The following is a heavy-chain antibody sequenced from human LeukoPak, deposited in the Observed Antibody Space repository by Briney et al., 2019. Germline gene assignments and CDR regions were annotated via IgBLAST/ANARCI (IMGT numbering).Heavy chain of an antibody. Sequence: GGSLRLSCAASGFTFSSYAMSWVRQAPGKGLEWVSAIGGSGGSTYYADSVKGRFTISRDNSKNTLYLQMNSLRAEDTAVYYCAKDVDIVVVVAATTFDYWGQGTLVTVSS. CDR2: IGGSGGST. D-gene: IGHD2-15*01. J-gene: IGHJ4*02. CDR1: GFTFSSYA. CDR3: AKDVDIVVVVAATTFDY. V-gene: IGHV3-23*01.